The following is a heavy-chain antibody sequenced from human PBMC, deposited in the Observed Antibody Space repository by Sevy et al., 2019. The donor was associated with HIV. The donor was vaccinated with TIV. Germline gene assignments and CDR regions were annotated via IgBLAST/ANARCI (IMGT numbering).Heavy chain of an antibody. CDR2: ISSSSSYI. CDR3: ARGSQYYYGSGSSDWFDP. V-gene: IGHV3-21*01. CDR1: GFTFSSYS. J-gene: IGHJ5*02. Sequence: GGSLRLSCAASGFTFSSYSMNWVRQAPGKGLEWVSSISSSSSYIYYADSGKGRFTISRDNAKNSLYLQMNSLRAEDTGVYYCARGSQYYYGSGSSDWFDPWGQGTLVTVSS. D-gene: IGHD3-10*01.